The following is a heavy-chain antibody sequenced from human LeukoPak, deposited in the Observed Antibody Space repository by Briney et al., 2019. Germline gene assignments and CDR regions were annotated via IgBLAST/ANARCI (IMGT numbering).Heavy chain of an antibody. J-gene: IGHJ4*02. V-gene: IGHV3-30*18. CDR1: GFTFSSYG. CDR2: ISTDGNNK. CDR3: AKVHYYDSSGYLEY. Sequence: GRSLRLSCAASGFTFSSYGMHWVRQAPGKGLEWVAVISTDGNNKYYADSVKGRFTISRDNSKDTVYLQMSSPRAEDTAVYYCAKVHYYDSSGYLEYWGQGTLVTVSS. D-gene: IGHD3-22*01.